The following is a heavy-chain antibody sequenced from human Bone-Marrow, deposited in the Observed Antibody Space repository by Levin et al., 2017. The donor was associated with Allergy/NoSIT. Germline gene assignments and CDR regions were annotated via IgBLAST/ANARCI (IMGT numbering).Heavy chain of an antibody. CDR3: AKDRGFNYGYGFDS. J-gene: IGHJ5*01. CDR2: VSATSGSI. D-gene: IGHD5-18*01. V-gene: IGHV3-23*01. Sequence: GESLKISCAASEFTFSSYAMTWVRQAPGKGLEWVATVSATSGSIYYAHSVKGRFSISRDNSRDTLYLLMNSLRAEDTAKYYCAKDRGFNYGYGFDSWGQGSLVTVSS. CDR1: EFTFSSYA.